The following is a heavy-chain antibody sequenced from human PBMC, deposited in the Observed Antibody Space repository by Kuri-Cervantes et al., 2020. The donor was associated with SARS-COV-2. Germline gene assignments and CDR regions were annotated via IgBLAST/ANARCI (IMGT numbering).Heavy chain of an antibody. J-gene: IGHJ6*03. D-gene: IGHD1-26*01. CDR2: ISSSSSYI. Sequence: GGSLRLSCAASGFTFSSYSMNWVRQAPGKGLEWVSSISSSSSYIYYADSVKGRFTISRDNAKNSLYLQMNSLRAEDTAVYYCARGWDHYYYYYMDVWGKGTTVTDSS. CDR3: ARGWDHYYYYYMDV. V-gene: IGHV3-21*01. CDR1: GFTFSSYS.